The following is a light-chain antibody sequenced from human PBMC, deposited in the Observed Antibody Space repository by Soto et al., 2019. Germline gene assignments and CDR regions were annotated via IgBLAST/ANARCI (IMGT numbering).Light chain of an antibody. Sequence: DIQMNQSPSSVSASVGDRITITCRASQDISDWLGWYQQKPGEAPKLLIYAASSLQSGVSAIFCGGGSGTTCTLTVTSLQPADSAVYYCQQAASFPFTFGPGTRVTIK. CDR1: QDISDW. J-gene: IGKJ3*01. CDR3: QQAASFPFT. CDR2: AAS. V-gene: IGKV1-12*01.